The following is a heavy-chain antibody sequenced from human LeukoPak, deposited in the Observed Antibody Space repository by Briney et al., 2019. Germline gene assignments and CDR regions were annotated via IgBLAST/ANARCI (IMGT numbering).Heavy chain of an antibody. CDR2: IYYSGST. CDR3: ARGVSRYYYDSSGYPYYFDY. D-gene: IGHD3-22*01. CDR1: GGSISSYY. V-gene: IGHV4-39*07. J-gene: IGHJ4*02. Sequence: PSETLSLTCTVSGGSISSYYWGWIRQPPGKGLEWIGSIYYSGSTYYNPSLKSRVTISVDTSKNQFSLKLSSVTAADTAVYYCARGVSRYYYDSSGYPYYFDYWGQGTLVTVSS.